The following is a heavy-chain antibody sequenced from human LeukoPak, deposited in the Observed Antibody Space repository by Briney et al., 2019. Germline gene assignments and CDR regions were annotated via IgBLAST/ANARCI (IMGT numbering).Heavy chain of an antibody. CDR2: INHSGST. Sequence: SETLSLTCAVCGGSFSGYYWSWIRQPPGKGLEWIGEINHSGSTNYNPSLKSRVTISVDTSKNQFSLKLSSVTAADTAVYYCARAVRYYDSSSPRSGWFDPWGQGTLVTVSS. V-gene: IGHV4-34*01. J-gene: IGHJ5*02. CDR1: GGSFSGYY. CDR3: ARAVRYYDSSSPRSGWFDP. D-gene: IGHD3-22*01.